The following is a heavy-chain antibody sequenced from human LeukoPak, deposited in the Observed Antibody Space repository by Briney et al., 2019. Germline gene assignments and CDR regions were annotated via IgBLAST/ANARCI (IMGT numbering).Heavy chain of an antibody. CDR2: IFPSGRT. D-gene: IGHD6-19*01. J-gene: IGHJ4*02. CDR1: GGSISGFY. Sequence: SETLSLTCTVSGGSISGFYWNWIRQPAGKGLEWIGRIFPSGRTDYSPSLKSRVAMSLDTSKNQFSLILSSVTAADTALYFCARDRGAVAGYFDYLGQGTQVTVSS. V-gene: IGHV4-4*07. CDR3: ARDRGAVAGYFDY.